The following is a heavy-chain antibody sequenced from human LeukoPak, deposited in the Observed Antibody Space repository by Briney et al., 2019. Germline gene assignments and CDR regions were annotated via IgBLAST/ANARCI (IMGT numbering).Heavy chain of an antibody. CDR1: GYTFTSYA. D-gene: IGHD3-10*01. Sequence: GASVKVSCKASGYTFTSYAMNWVRQAPGQGLEWMGWINTNTGNTTYAQGFTGRLVFSLDTSVSTAYLQISSLKAEDTAVCYCARDRLWFGELPYNWFDPWGQGTLVTVSS. CDR3: ARDRLWFGELPYNWFDP. J-gene: IGHJ5*02. CDR2: INTNTGNT. V-gene: IGHV7-4-1*02.